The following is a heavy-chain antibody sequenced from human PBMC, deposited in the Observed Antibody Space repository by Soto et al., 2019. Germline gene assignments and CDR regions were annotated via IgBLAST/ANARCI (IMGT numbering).Heavy chain of an antibody. D-gene: IGHD6-19*01. J-gene: IGHJ5*02. V-gene: IGHV4-4*07. CDR3: ARGLTVAGLLNWFDT. CDR1: GGSISSYY. CDR2: IYTSGST. Sequence: PSETLSLTCTVSGGSISSYYWSWIRQPAGKGLEWIGRIYTSGSTNYNPSLKSRVTMSVDTSKNQFSLKLSSVTAADTAVYYCARGLTVAGLLNWFDTWGQGTLVTVSS.